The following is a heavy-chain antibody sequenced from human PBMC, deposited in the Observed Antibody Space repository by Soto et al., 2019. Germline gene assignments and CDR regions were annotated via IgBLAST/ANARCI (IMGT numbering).Heavy chain of an antibody. CDR3: AKDQDSYGPYYYGMDV. V-gene: IGHV3-23*01. Sequence: GSLRLSCAASGFTFSSYAMSWVRQAPGKGLEWVSAISGSGGSTYYADSVKGRFTISRDNSKNTLYLQMNSLRAEDTAVYYCAKDQDSYGPYYYGMDVWGQGTTVTVSS. CDR2: ISGSGGST. D-gene: IGHD5-18*01. J-gene: IGHJ6*02. CDR1: GFTFSSYA.